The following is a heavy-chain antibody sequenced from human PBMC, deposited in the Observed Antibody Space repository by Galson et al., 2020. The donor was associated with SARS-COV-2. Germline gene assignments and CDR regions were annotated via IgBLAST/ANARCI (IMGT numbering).Heavy chain of an antibody. J-gene: IGHJ6*02. CDR3: ARESIVSTPGRTYYYGMDV. CDR1: GLTFSSYW. V-gene: IGHV3-74*01. Sequence: GGSLRLSCAASGLTFSSYWMHWVRQAPGKGLVWVSRINTDGSSTNYADSVKGRFTISRDNAKNTLYLQLNSLRVEDTAVYYCARESIVSTPGRTYYYGMDVWGQGTTVTVPS. D-gene: IGHD5-12*01. CDR2: INTDGSST.